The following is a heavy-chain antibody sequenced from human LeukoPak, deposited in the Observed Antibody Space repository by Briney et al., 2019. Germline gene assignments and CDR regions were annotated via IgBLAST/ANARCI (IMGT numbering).Heavy chain of an antibody. D-gene: IGHD3-9*01. Sequence: PGGSLRLSCAASGFTFGTYEINWVRQAPGKGLEWVSYISRSGTTIYYTDSVKGRFTISRDNAKNSLYLQMSSLRAEDTAVYYCARVLLGNYDILTGPFDYWGQGTLVTVSS. CDR1: GFTFGTYE. CDR2: ISRSGTTI. CDR3: ARVLLGNYDILTGPFDY. J-gene: IGHJ4*02. V-gene: IGHV3-48*03.